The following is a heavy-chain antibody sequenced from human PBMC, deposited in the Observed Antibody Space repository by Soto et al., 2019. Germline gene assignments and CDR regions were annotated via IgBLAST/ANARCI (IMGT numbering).Heavy chain of an antibody. CDR3: ARAIRGSDFWSGSNPDKYYFDY. V-gene: IGHV4-31*02. Sequence: SETLSLTCSVYGGSISSPRNYWTWIRQHPGKGLEWIGYIYYSGSTYYNPSLKSRVTISVDTSKNQFSLKLSSVTAADTAVYYCARAIRGSDFWSGSNPDKYYFDYWGQGTLVTVSS. J-gene: IGHJ4*02. CDR2: IYYSGST. CDR1: GGSISSPRNY. D-gene: IGHD3-3*01.